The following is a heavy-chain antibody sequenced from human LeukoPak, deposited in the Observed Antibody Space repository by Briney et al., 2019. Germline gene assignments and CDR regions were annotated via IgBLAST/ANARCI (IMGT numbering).Heavy chain of an antibody. V-gene: IGHV4-30-4*08. CDR3: ASSDIVVVPAAIGY. J-gene: IGHJ4*02. CDR2: IYYSGST. Sequence: PSQTLSLTCTVSGGSISSGDYYWSWIRQPPGKGLEWIGYIYYSGSTYYNPSLKSRVTISVDTSKNQFSLKLSSVTAADTAVYYCASSDIVVVPAAIGYWGQGTLVTVSS. D-gene: IGHD2-2*01. CDR1: GGSISSGDYY.